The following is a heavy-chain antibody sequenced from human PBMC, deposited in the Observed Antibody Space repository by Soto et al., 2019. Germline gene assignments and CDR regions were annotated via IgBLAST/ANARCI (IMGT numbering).Heavy chain of an antibody. CDR1: GGSISSGDYY. D-gene: IGHD5-18*01. CDR2: IYYSGST. J-gene: IGHJ5*02. CDR3: ARSLIRYSYGFPFDP. V-gene: IGHV4-30-4*01. Sequence: SETLSLTCTVSGGSISSGDYYWSWIRQPPGKGLEWIGYIYYSGSTYYNPSLKSRVTISVDTSKNQFSLKLSSVTAADTAVYYCARSLIRYSYGFPFDPWGQGTLVTVSS.